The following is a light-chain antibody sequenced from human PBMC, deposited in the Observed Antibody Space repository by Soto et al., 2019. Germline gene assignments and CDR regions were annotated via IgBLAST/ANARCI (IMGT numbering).Light chain of an antibody. V-gene: IGLV9-49*01. J-gene: IGLJ2*01. CDR2: VGTGGIVG. Sequence: QSVLTQPPSASASLGASVTLTCTLSSGYSNYKVDWYQQRPGKGPRFVMRVGTGGIVGSKGDGIPDRFSVLGSGLNRYLTIKNIQGEDESDYHCGADHGSGSNFVVFGGGTKVTVL. CDR1: SGYSNYK. CDR3: GADHGSGSNFVV.